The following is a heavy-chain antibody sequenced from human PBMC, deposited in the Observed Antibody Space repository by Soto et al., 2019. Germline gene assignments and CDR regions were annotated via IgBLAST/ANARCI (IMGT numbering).Heavy chain of an antibody. CDR2: ISAYNGNT. D-gene: IGHD3-3*02. Sequence: ASVKVSCKASGYTFTSYGISWVRQAPGQGLEWMGWISAYNGNTNYAQKLQGRVTITTDESTSTAYMELSSLRSEDTAVYYCASIRSGKGYYYGMDVWGQGTTVTVSS. V-gene: IGHV1-18*01. CDR3: ASIRSGKGYYYGMDV. J-gene: IGHJ6*02. CDR1: GYTFTSYG.